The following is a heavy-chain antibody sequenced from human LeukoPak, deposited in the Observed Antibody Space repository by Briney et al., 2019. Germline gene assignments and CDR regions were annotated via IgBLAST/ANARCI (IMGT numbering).Heavy chain of an antibody. Sequence: ASVKVSCKASGYTFTSYYMHWVRQAPGQGLEWMGLINPTGGSTGYAQKFQGRVTMTRDMSTSTDYMELSSLRSEDTAIYYCAPRRQQQLALGNWGQGTLVTVSS. J-gene: IGHJ4*02. D-gene: IGHD6-13*01. CDR3: APRRQQQLALGN. V-gene: IGHV1-46*01. CDR2: INPTGGST. CDR1: GYTFTSYY.